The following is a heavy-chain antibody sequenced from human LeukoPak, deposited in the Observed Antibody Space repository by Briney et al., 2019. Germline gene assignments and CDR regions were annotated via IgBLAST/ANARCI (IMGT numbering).Heavy chain of an antibody. J-gene: IGHJ4*02. CDR2: ISASSSTK. CDR1: GFNVNRYN. V-gene: IGHV3-48*04. CDR3: ATDYYDSRGYFYGIDY. D-gene: IGHD3-22*01. Sequence: PGGALRLSCAASGFNVNRYNRDWVRQAPGKGLDWVSYISASSSTKYYADSVNGRFTISRDNAKSSLYLQMNSLRAEDTAVYYCATDYYDSRGYFYGIDYWGQGTLVTVSS.